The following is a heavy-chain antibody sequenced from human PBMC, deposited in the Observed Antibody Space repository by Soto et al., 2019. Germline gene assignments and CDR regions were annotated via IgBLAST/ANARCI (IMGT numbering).Heavy chain of an antibody. J-gene: IGHJ4*02. CDR1: GFTVGSYW. CDR3: ARSVRYFACLLPIPYFDS. Sequence: PGGSLRLSCAASGFTVGSYWMSWVRQAPGKGLEWVANIKQDGSEKYYVDSVKGRFTISRDNAKNSLYLQMNSLRAEDTAVYYSARSVRYFACLLPIPYFDSWGQGTLVTVS. D-gene: IGHD3-9*01. CDR2: IKQDGSEK. V-gene: IGHV3-7*01.